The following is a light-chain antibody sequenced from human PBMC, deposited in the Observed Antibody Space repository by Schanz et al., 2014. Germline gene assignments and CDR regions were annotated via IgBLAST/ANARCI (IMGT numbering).Light chain of an antibody. CDR2: KAS. V-gene: IGKV1-5*03. CDR3: QQYLTYPLT. J-gene: IGKJ4*01. Sequence: DIQMTQSPSTLSASVGDRVTLTCRASQTINSFLAWFQQKPGKAPKLLIYKASTLESGVPSRFSGSGSGTEFTLTISGLQPDDFATYYCQQYLTYPLTFGGGTKVEIK. CDR1: QTINSF.